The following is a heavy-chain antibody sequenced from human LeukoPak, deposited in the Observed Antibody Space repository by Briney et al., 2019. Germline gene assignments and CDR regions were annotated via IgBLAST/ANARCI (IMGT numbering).Heavy chain of an antibody. CDR2: INHSGST. CDR3: ARASADSSSWHDHPTTNMDV. V-gene: IGHV4-34*01. Sequence: SETLSLTCAVYGGSFSGYYWSWIRQPPGKGLEWIGEINHSGSTNYNPSLKSRVTISADTSKNQFSLKLSSVTAADTAVYYCARASADSSSWHDHPTTNMDVWGQGTTVTVSS. J-gene: IGHJ6*02. CDR1: GGSFSGYY. D-gene: IGHD6-13*01.